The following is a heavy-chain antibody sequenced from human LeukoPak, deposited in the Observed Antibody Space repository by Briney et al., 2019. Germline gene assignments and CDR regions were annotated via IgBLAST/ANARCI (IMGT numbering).Heavy chain of an antibody. CDR3: ARDREEGYCSGGSCYWGYYYYYGMDV. CDR2: TYYMSMWYN. CDR1: GDSVSSNSAA. Sequence: SQTLSLTCAISGDSVSSNSAAWNWIRQSPSRGLEWLGRTYYMSMWYNDYAVSVKSRITINPDTSKNQFSLQLNSVTPEDTAVYYCARDREEGYCSGGSCYWGYYYYYGMDVWGQGTTVTVSS. V-gene: IGHV6-1*01. J-gene: IGHJ6*02. D-gene: IGHD2-15*01.